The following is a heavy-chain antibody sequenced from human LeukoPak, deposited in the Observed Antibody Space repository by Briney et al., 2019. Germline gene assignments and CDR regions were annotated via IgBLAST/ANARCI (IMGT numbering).Heavy chain of an antibody. V-gene: IGHV3-7*01. CDR1: GFIFSDYW. CDR3: ARGLTTTPNWFDP. J-gene: IGHJ5*02. Sequence: GGSLRLSCAASGFIFSDYWMNWFRQAPGKEPEWVANIKHDSSTIYFLDSVKGRFTISRDNAKNSLYLQMNSLRVEDTAVYYCARGLTTTPNWFDPWAREPWSPSPQ. D-gene: IGHD3-22*01. CDR2: IKHDSSTI.